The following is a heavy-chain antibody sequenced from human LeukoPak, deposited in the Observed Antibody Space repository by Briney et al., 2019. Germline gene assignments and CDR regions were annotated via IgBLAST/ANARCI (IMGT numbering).Heavy chain of an antibody. D-gene: IGHD4-11*01. J-gene: IGHJ4*02. Sequence: SESLSLTCTVSGGSISSYYWSWIRQPPGKGLEWIGYIYYSGSTNYNPSLKSRVTISVDTSKNQFSLKLSSVTAEDTAVYYCARESGNYARIIDYWGQGTLVTVSS. CDR2: IYYSGST. V-gene: IGHV4-59*01. CDR3: ARESGNYARIIDY. CDR1: GGSISSYY.